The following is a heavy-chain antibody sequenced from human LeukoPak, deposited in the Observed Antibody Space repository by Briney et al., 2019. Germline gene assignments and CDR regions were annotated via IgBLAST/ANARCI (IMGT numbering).Heavy chain of an antibody. D-gene: IGHD5-24*01. V-gene: IGHV4-59*01. CDR2: IHYSGST. J-gene: IGHJ4*02. CDR3: ARSQRSGDMATITTFAY. CDR1: GGSISNYY. Sequence: PSETLSLTCTVSGGSISNYYWSWIRQPPGKGLEWIGFIHYSGSTNCNSSLKSRVSISVDTSKNQFSLILSSVTAADAAVYYCARSQRSGDMATITTFAYWGQGTLVTVSS.